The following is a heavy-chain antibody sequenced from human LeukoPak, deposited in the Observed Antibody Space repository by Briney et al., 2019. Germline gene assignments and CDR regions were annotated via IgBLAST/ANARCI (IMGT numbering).Heavy chain of an antibody. D-gene: IGHD5-24*01. CDR3: ARIDRGGYNYPFYFDH. J-gene: IGHJ4*02. CDR2: FDPDDGET. V-gene: IGHV1-24*01. CDR1: GYNLTELS. Sequence: ASVKVSFKVSGYNLTELSIHWVRQAPGKGLEWMGGFDPDDGETIYAQKFQGRVTMTEDTSADIAYLELSSLKSEDTAIYYCARIDRGGYNYPFYFDHWGQGTLVTVSS.